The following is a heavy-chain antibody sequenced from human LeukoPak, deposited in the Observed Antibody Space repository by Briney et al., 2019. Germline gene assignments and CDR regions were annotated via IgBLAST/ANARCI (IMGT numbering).Heavy chain of an antibody. D-gene: IGHD1-26*01. CDR3: ARDKAVGATLFDY. J-gene: IGHJ4*02. Sequence: GGSLRLSCAASGFTFSDYYMSWIRQAPGKGLEWFSYISSSGSNIYYADSVRGRFTISRDNAKNSLYLQMNSLRAEDTAVYYCARDKAVGATLFDYWGQGTLVTVSS. CDR2: ISSSGSNI. V-gene: IGHV3-11*01. CDR1: GFTFSDYY.